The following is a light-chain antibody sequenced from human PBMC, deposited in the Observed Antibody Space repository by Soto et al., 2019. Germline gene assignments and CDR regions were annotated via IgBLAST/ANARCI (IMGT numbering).Light chain of an antibody. CDR3: QQYNNWPLT. V-gene: IGKV3-15*01. Sequence: EIVLTQSPGTLSLSPGEGATLSCRASQSVSSSYLAWYQQKLGQAPRLLMYGASTRATGIPARFSGSGSGTEFTLTISSLQSEDFAVYYCQQYNNWPLTFGGGTKVEIK. CDR2: GAS. J-gene: IGKJ4*01. CDR1: QSVSSSY.